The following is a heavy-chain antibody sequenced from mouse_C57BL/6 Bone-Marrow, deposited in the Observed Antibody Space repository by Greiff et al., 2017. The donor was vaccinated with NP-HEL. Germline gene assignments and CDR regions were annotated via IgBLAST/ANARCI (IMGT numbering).Heavy chain of an antibody. CDR1: GYTFTDYY. CDR2: IYPGSGNT. Sequence: QVQLQQSGAELVRPGASVKLSCKASGYTFTDYYINWVKQRPGQGLEWIARIYPGSGNTYYNEKFKGKATLTAEKSSSTAYMQLSSLTSEDSAVYFCARYYGNYVYWYFDVWGTGTTVTVSS. D-gene: IGHD2-1*01. V-gene: IGHV1-76*01. J-gene: IGHJ1*03. CDR3: ARYYGNYVYWYFDV.